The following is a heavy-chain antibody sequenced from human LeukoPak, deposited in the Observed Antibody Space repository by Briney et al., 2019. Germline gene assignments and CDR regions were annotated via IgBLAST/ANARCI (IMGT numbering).Heavy chain of an antibody. CDR2: ITGTT. V-gene: IGHV3-23*01. CDR3: AKAFREYGSSTYSSFDI. CDR1: GFTFSSYA. Sequence: GESLRLSCAASGFTFSSYAMSWVRQAPGKGLRWVSTITGTTHYADSVRGRFTISRDNSKNILYLQMNSLSTEDTAIYYCAKAFREYGSSTYSSFDIWGQGTMVTVSS. D-gene: IGHD6-13*01. J-gene: IGHJ3*02.